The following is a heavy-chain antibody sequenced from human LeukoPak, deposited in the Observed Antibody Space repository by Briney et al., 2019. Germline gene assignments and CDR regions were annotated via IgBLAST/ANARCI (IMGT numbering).Heavy chain of an antibody. CDR1: GFSFRDYY. J-gene: IGHJ4*02. V-gene: IGHV3-11*05. CDR2: ISTSSRYI. Sequence: GGSLRLSCAAFGFSFRDYYMSWIRQAPGKGLEWLSYISTSSRYIKYADSVTGRFSISRDNSKNSLFLQMNGLRTEDTALYYCAKGGGISGYSYQNDYWGQGTLVTVSS. D-gene: IGHD3-22*01. CDR3: AKGGGISGYSYQNDY.